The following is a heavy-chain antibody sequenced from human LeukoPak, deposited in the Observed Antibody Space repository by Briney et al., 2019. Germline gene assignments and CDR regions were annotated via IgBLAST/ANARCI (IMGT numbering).Heavy chain of an antibody. D-gene: IGHD6-19*01. CDR3: AKMPSGLQWLVLAYFDY. CDR2: ISSSSSTI. CDR1: GFTFSSYS. V-gene: IGHV3-48*01. Sequence: GGSLRLSCAASGFTFSSYSMNWVRQAPGKGLEWVSYISSSSSTIYYADSVKGRFTISRDNAKNTLYLQMNSLRAEDTAVYYCAKMPSGLQWLVLAYFDYWGQGTLVTVSS. J-gene: IGHJ4*02.